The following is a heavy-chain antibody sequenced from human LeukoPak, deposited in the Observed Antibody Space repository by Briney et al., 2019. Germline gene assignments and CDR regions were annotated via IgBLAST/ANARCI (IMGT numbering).Heavy chain of an antibody. D-gene: IGHD5-18*01. J-gene: IGHJ4*02. Sequence: PSETLSLTCTVSGYSISSGYYWGWIRQPPGKGLEWIGSIYHSGSTYYNPSLKSRVTISVDTSKNQFSLKLSSVTAADTAVYYRARVGNTARGYWGQGTLVTVSS. CDR2: IYHSGST. V-gene: IGHV4-38-2*02. CDR3: ARVGNTARGY. CDR1: GYSISSGYY.